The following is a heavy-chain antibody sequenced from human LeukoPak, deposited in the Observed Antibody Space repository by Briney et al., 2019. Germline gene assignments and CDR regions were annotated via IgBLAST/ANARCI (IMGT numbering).Heavy chain of an antibody. CDR1: GFTFSSYS. D-gene: IGHD1-1*01. V-gene: IGHV3-23*01. J-gene: IGHJ6*03. CDR3: AKGTTLAYYYYFYMDV. Sequence: PGGSLRLSCAASGFTFSSYSMNWVRQAPGKGLEWVSAIGGSGGSTYYADSVKGRFTISRDNSKNTLSLQMNSLRAEDTAVYYCAKGTTLAYYYYFYMDVWGKGTTVTVSS. CDR2: IGGSGGST.